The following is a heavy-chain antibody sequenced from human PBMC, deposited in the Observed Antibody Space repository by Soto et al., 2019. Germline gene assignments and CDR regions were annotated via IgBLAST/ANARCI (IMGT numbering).Heavy chain of an antibody. V-gene: IGHV4-31*03. CDR1: GGSISSGGYY. CDR3: ARSYFDYYDSSGPMAFDI. J-gene: IGHJ3*02. CDR2: IYYSGST. D-gene: IGHD3-22*01. Sequence: TLSLTGPVSGGSISSGGYYGSWIRQHPGKGLEWIGYIYYSGSTYYNPSLKSRVTISADTSKNQFSLKLSSVTAADTAVYYCARSYFDYYDSSGPMAFDIWGQGTMVTV.